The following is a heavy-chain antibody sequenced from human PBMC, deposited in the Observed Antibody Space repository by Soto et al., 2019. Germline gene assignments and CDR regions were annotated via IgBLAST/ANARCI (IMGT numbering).Heavy chain of an antibody. Sequence: SQTLSLTCVISGDSVSSNSASWNWIRQSPSRGLEWLGRTYYRSKWYNDYAVSVKSRITINPDTSKNQLSLQVNSVTPEDTAVYYCVRSAAAPYWYFDLWGRGTLVTVSS. CDR2: TYYRSKWYN. CDR1: GDSVSSNSAS. D-gene: IGHD6-13*01. J-gene: IGHJ2*01. V-gene: IGHV6-1*01. CDR3: VRSAAAPYWYFDL.